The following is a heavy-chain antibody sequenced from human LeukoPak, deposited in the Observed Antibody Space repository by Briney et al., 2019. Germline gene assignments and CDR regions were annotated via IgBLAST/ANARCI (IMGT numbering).Heavy chain of an antibody. V-gene: IGHV4-34*01. Sequence: SETLSLTCAVYGGSFSGYYWSWIRQPPGKGLEWIGEINHSGSTNYNPSLKSRVTISVDTSKNQFSLKLSSVTAADTAVYYCARRRKVRNWFDPWGQGTLVTVSS. CDR1: GGSFSGYY. CDR2: INHSGST. CDR3: ARRRKVRNWFDP. J-gene: IGHJ5*02.